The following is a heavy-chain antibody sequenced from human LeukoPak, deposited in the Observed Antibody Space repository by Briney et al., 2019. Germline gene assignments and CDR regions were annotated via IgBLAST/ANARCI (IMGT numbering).Heavy chain of an antibody. CDR2: IYYSGNT. CDR1: GGSITSSSHF. D-gene: IGHD6-19*01. CDR3: ARHILSKKKGLAVPFDD. J-gene: IGHJ4*02. V-gene: IGHV4-39*01. Sequence: PSETLSLTCTVPGGSITSSSHFWGWIRQPPGKGLEWIGSIYYSGNTYYNPSLNSRVTISVDTSKNQFSLKLSSVTAADTAVYFCARHILSKKKGLAVPFDDWGQGTLVTVSS.